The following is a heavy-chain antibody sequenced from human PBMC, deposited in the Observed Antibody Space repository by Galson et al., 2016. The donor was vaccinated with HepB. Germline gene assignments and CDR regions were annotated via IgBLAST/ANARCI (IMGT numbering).Heavy chain of an antibody. Sequence: SETLSLTCGVYGDSFRAYYWNWIRQPPGKGLEWIGQINQSGSTSFNPSLNRRVTISADSSTNQFSLELNSVTTADTAVYYCARGRLEWFHDALDIWDQGTMVIVSS. CDR3: ARGRLEWFHDALDI. D-gene: IGHD3-3*01. V-gene: IGHV4-34*01. CDR2: INQSGST. CDR1: GDSFRAYY. J-gene: IGHJ3*02.